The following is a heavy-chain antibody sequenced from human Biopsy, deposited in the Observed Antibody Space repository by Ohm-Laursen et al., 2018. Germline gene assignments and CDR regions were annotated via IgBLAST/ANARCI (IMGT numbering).Heavy chain of an antibody. D-gene: IGHD3-16*01. V-gene: IGHV1-2*02. CDR1: GYAVNDYF. CDR2: ISANRGGT. J-gene: IGHJ3*01. CDR3: ARDIMNRIAGLVARSDVFDV. Sequence: ASVKVSCKGSGYAVNDYFLHWLRQAPGQGPEWMGWISANRGGTNYAQKFQGRVTMTTDTSTSTVYLELRRLISDDTAVYYCARDIMNRIAGLVARSDVFDVWGQGTLVTVSS.